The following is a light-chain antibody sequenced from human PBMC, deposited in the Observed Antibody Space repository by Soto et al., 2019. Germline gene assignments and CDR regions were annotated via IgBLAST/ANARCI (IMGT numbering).Light chain of an antibody. CDR1: NIGGKS. J-gene: IGLJ2*01. CDR3: QVWDSSSDHRV. V-gene: IGLV3-21*04. Sequence: SYELTQPPSVSVAPGKTARITCGGSNIGGKSVHWYQQKPGQAPVLVIYYDSDRPSGIPERFSGSNSGNTATLTISRVEAGDEADYYCQVWDSSSDHRVFGGGNKLTVL. CDR2: YDS.